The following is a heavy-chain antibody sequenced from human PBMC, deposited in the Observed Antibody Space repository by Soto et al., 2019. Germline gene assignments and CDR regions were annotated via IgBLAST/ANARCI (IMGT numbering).Heavy chain of an antibody. J-gene: IGHJ5*02. V-gene: IGHV1-18*01. CDR1: GYTFTSYG. Sequence: QVQLGQSGAEVKKPGASVKVSCKASGYTFTSYGISWVRQAPGQGLEWMGWFSAYNGDTKYAEKLQGRVTMTTDTSTSTAYMELRSLRSDDTAVYFCVRDRGTVLASPVILNTPNWFDPWGQGTLVTVSS. CDR2: FSAYNGDT. CDR3: VRDRGTVLASPVILNTPNWFDP. D-gene: IGHD3-9*01.